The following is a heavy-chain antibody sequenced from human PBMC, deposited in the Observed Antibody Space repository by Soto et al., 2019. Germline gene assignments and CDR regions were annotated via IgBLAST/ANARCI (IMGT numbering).Heavy chain of an antibody. V-gene: IGHV4-34*01. D-gene: IGHD3-9*01. J-gene: IGHJ4*02. CDR1: GGSFSGYY. Sequence: SETLSLTCAVYGGSFSGYYWSWIRQPPGKGLEWIGEINHSGSTNYNPSLKSRVTISVDTSKNQFSLKLSSVTAADTAVYYCARGRYFECWGQGTLVTVSS. CDR2: INHSGST. CDR3: ARGRYFEC.